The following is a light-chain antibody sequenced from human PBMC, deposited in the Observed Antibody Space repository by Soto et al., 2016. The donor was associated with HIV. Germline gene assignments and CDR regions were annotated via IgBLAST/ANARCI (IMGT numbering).Light chain of an antibody. CDR3: YSAADNNWV. J-gene: IGLJ3*02. CDR2: KDS. Sequence: SYELTQPSSVSVSPGQTVRITCSGDVLAKKYARWFQQKPGQAPMLVIYKDSERPSGIPERFSGSSSGTTVTLAISGAQVEDEADYYCYSAADNNWVFGGGTKLTAL. CDR1: VLAKKY. V-gene: IGLV3-27*01.